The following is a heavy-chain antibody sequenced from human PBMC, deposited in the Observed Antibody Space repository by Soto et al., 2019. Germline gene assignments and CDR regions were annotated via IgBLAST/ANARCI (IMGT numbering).Heavy chain of an antibody. CDR1: GFTVTRNY. Sequence: ELQLVESGGGLIQPGGSLRLSCAASGFTVTRNYMTWVRLAPGKGLECVSTIHTGGKTFYTDSVKGRFTVSRDASKNTVDLRMSTLSVEDTAVYYCATGGSKRVRGAIVEVFHLEFWGRGTVVTVSS. V-gene: IGHV3-53*02. J-gene: IGHJ4*02. D-gene: IGHD3-10*01. CDR2: IHTGGKT. CDR3: ATGGSKRVRGAIVEVFHLEF.